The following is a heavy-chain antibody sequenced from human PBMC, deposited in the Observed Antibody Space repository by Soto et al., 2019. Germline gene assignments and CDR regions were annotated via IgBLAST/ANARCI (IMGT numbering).Heavy chain of an antibody. J-gene: IGHJ4*02. Sequence: GGSLRLSCAASGFIFSKYGMHWVRQAPGKGLEWVAVISYDGRNKYYVDSVKGRFTISRDNSQNILYLQMNSLRAEDTAVYYCARETSAAWPYYLDYWGQGTLVTVSS. CDR3: ARETSAAWPYYLDY. CDR2: ISYDGRNK. CDR1: GFIFSKYG. V-gene: IGHV3-30*03. D-gene: IGHD3-10*01.